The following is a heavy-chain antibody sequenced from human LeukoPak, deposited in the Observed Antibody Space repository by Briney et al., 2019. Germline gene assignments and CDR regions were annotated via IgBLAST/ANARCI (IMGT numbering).Heavy chain of an antibody. CDR3: AKDRYYYDSSGYYFDY. V-gene: IGHV3-23*01. J-gene: IGHJ4*02. CDR1: GFTFSSYS. CDR2: ISGSGGST. D-gene: IGHD3-22*01. Sequence: GGSLRLSCAASGFTFSSYSMNWVRQAPGKGLEWVSAISGSGGSTYYADSVKGRFTISRDNSKNTLYLQMNSLRAEDTAVYYCAKDRYYYDSSGYYFDYWGQGTLVTVSS.